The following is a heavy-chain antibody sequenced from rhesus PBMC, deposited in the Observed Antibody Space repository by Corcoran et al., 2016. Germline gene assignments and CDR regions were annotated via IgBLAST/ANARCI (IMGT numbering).Heavy chain of an antibody. J-gene: IGHJ4*01. V-gene: IGHV4-76*01. D-gene: IGHD5-24*01. CDR2: IYSSRRTN. CDR3: ARHANTAGTTRVFDY. Sequence: QVQLQESGPGLVKPSETLYLTCAVSGGSISGGYDRSWIRQLTGKGLEWIGYIYSSRRTNNYNPSLKNRVTMAKDTSKNLFSLKLSSVTAADTAVYYCARHANTAGTTRVFDYWVQGVLVTVSS. CDR1: GGSISGGYD.